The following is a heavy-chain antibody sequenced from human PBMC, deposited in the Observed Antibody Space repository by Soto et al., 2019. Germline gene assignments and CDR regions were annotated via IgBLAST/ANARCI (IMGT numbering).Heavy chain of an antibody. CDR3: ARGPVSPRRSRPRYWFDP. CDR2: INHSGST. CDR1: GGSFSGYY. Sequence: PSETLSLTCAVYGGSFSGYYWSWIRQPPGKGLEWIGEINHSGSTNYNPSLKSRVTISVDTSKNQFSLKLSSVTAADTAVYYCARGPVSPRRSRPRYWFDPWGQGTLVTVSS. D-gene: IGHD2-2*01. V-gene: IGHV4-34*01. J-gene: IGHJ5*02.